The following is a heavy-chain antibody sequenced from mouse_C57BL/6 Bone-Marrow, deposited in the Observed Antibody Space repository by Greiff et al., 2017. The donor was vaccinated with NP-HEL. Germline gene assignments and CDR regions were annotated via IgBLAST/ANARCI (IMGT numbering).Heavy chain of an antibody. Sequence: QVQLQQSGAELMKPGASVKLSCKATGYTFTGYWIEWVKQRPGHGLEWIGEILPGSGSTNYNEKFKGKATFTADTSSNTAYMQLSSLTTEDSAIYYCARMAYDYYYFDYWGQGTTLTVSS. J-gene: IGHJ2*01. CDR1: GYTFTGYW. D-gene: IGHD2-4*01. CDR2: ILPGSGST. V-gene: IGHV1-9*01. CDR3: ARMAYDYYYFDY.